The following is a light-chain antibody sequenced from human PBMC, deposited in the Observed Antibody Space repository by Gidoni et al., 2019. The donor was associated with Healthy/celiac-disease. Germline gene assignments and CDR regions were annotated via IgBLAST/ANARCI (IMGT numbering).Light chain of an antibody. CDR3: QSYDSSLSALYV. V-gene: IGLV1-40*01. Sequence: QSVLTQPPPVSGAPGQRVTISCTGSSSNIGAGYDVPWYQQLPGTAPNLLIYGNSDRPSGVPDRFSGSKSGTSASLAITGLQAEDEADYYCQSYDSSLSALYVFGTGTKVTVL. CDR2: GNS. J-gene: IGLJ1*01. CDR1: SSNIGAGYD.